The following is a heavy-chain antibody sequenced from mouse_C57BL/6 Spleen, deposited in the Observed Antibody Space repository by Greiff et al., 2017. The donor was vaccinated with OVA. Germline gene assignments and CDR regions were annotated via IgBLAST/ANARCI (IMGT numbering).Heavy chain of an antibody. Sequence: QVQLQQPGAELVMPGASVKLSCKASGYTFTSYWMHWVKQRPGQGLEWIGEIDPSDSYTNYNQKFKGKSTLTVDKSSSTAYMQLSSLTSEDSAVYYCARGITTGYFDYWGQGTTLTVSS. CDR1: GYTFTSYW. D-gene: IGHD1-1*01. V-gene: IGHV1-69*01. CDR3: ARGITTGYFDY. CDR2: IDPSDSYT. J-gene: IGHJ2*01.